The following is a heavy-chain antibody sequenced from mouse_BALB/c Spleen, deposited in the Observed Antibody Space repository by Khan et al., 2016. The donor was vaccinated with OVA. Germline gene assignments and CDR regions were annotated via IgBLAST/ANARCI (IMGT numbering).Heavy chain of an antibody. CDR3: TRGDYGSFAY. V-gene: IGHV1-5*01. Sequence: EVQLQESGTVLARPGASVKMSCKASGYNFTSFWMHWVKQRPGQGLEWIGGIFPGNSDTSYNQKFKGKAKLTAVTSASTAYMELSSLTNEDSAVYYCTRGDYGSFAYWGQGTLVTVSA. CDR2: IFPGNSDT. D-gene: IGHD1-2*01. CDR1: GYNFTSFW. J-gene: IGHJ3*01.